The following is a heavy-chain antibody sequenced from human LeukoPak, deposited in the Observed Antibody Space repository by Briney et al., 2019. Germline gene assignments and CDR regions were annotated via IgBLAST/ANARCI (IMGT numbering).Heavy chain of an antibody. CDR2: ILYDGSNR. Sequence: GGSLRLSCAASGFTFSSYTMHWVRQAPGKGLEWVAAILYDGSNRYYADSVKGRFTISRDNAKNSLYLQMNSLRAEDTALYYCAKDAAPILWFGKTWFDPWGQGTLVTVSS. CDR3: AKDAAPILWFGKTWFDP. D-gene: IGHD3-10*01. CDR1: GFTFSSYT. V-gene: IGHV3-30*04. J-gene: IGHJ5*02.